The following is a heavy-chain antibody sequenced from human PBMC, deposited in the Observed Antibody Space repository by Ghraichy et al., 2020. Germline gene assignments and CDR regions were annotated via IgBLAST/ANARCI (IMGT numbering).Heavy chain of an antibody. Sequence: GGSLRLSCAASGFTFSSYSMNWVRQAPGKGLEWVSYISSSSSTIYYADSVKGRFTISRDNAKNSLYLQMNSLRDEDTAVYYCARDRSGITIFGVVTNYFDYWGQGTLVTVSS. CDR3: ARDRSGITIFGVVTNYFDY. J-gene: IGHJ4*02. CDR1: GFTFSSYS. V-gene: IGHV3-48*02. CDR2: ISSSSSTI. D-gene: IGHD3-3*01.